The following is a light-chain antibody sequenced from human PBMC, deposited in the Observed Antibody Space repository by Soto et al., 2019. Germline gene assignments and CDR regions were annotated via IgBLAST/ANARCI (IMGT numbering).Light chain of an antibody. Sequence: EIVVGQARGTRSLSPGERATLSCRASESVNNYLAWYQQSPGQAPGLLIFGASSRASGIPDRFSGSGSGTDFTLTISILEPEDCALFYCQYPASPPIPFGQRAR. J-gene: IGKJ5*01. CDR1: ESVNNY. CDR3: QYPASPPIP. CDR2: GAS. V-gene: IGKV3-20*01.